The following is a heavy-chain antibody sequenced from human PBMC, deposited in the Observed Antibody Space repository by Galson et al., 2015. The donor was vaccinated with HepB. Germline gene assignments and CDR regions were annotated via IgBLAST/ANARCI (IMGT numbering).Heavy chain of an antibody. D-gene: IGHD6-19*01. V-gene: IGHV1-69*04. Sequence: SVKVSCKASGATFSDYAISWVRQAPGQGLEWMGRIIPILGLANYAQKFQDRVTITADKSTSTAYMELRSLRSEDTAVYYCASPSNGWYVDFDYWGQGTLVTVFS. J-gene: IGHJ4*02. CDR2: IIPILGLA. CDR1: GATFSDYA. CDR3: ASPSNGWYVDFDY.